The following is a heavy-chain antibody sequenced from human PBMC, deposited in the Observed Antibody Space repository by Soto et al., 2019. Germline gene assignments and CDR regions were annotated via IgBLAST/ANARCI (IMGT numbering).Heavy chain of an antibody. J-gene: IGHJ4*02. V-gene: IGHV4-39*01. CDR1: GDSTRIRYW. CDR2: IYYSGST. D-gene: IGHD3-3*01. CDR3: ARHVLRFLEWLSGDY. Sequence: SETLSLTCGVSGDSTRIRYWWTWLRRPPGRGLEWIGSIYYSGSTYYNPSLKSRVTISVDTSKNQFSLKLSSVTAADTAVYYCARHVLRFLEWLSGDYWGQGTLVTVSS.